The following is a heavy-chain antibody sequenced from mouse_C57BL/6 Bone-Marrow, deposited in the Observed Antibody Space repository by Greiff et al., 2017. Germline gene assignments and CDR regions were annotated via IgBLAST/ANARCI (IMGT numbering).Heavy chain of an antibody. J-gene: IGHJ3*01. D-gene: IGHD1-1*01. V-gene: IGHV14-4*01. Sequence: VQLQQSGAELVRPGASVKLSCTASGFNIKDDYMHWVKQRPEQGLEWIGWIDPENGDTEYASKFQGKATITADTSSNTAYLQLSSLTSEDTAVYYCTTRGSSSGWFAYWGQGTLVTVSA. CDR1: GFNIKDDY. CDR3: TTRGSSSGWFAY. CDR2: IDPENGDT.